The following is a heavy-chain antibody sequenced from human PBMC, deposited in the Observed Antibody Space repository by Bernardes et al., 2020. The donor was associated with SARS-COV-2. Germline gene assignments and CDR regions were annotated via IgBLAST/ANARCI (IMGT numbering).Heavy chain of an antibody. Sequence: TLSLTFSFSGGSISTYSWSLIRQPAWKGLEWIGRMSASGSSNHNPSLRSRITMSVDTPQNQISLELSSVTAADTAVYYCAREGGTSGRGMDVWGQGTTVTVSS. CDR3: AREGGTSGRGMDV. V-gene: IGHV4-4*07. D-gene: IGHD3-10*01. CDR1: GGSISTYS. J-gene: IGHJ6*02. CDR2: MSASGSS.